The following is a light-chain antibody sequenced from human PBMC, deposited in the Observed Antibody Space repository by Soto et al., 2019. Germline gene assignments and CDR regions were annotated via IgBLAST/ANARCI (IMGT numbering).Light chain of an antibody. J-gene: IGKJ3*01. Sequence: DIVMTQSPLSLPVTPGEPASISCRSSQSLLHSNGYNYLDWYLQKPGQSPQLLIYLDSNRASGVPERFSGSGSGTYFTLKISRVEAEDVGFYYCMQDLQTFTFGPGTHVDIK. V-gene: IGKV2-28*01. CDR1: QSLLHSNGYNY. CDR2: LDS. CDR3: MQDLQTFT.